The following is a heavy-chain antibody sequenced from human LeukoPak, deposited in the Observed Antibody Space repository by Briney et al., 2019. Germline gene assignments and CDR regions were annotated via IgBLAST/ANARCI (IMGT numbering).Heavy chain of an antibody. J-gene: IGHJ5*02. Sequence: SETLPLTCTVSGGSISSYYWSWIRQPAGKGLEWIGRIYTSGSTNYNPSLKSRVTMSVDTSKNQFSLKLSSVTAADTAAYYCARMVGSSPFRTRYNWFDPWGQGTLVTVSS. D-gene: IGHD1-14*01. CDR1: GGSISSYY. CDR3: ARMVGSSPFRTRYNWFDP. V-gene: IGHV4-4*07. CDR2: IYTSGST.